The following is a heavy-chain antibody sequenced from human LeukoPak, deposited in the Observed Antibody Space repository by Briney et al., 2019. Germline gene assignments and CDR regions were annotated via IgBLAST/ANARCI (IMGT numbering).Heavy chain of an antibody. CDR3: ARPRGYSYGYDAFDI. V-gene: IGHV1-69*13. CDR1: GGTFSSYA. Sequence: GASVKVSCKASGGTFSSYAISWVRQAPGQGLEWMGMIIPIFGTPNYAQRFQGRITIAADELTITAYMELTSLRSGDTAVYYCARPRGYSYGYDAFDIWGQGTMITVSS. J-gene: IGHJ3*02. D-gene: IGHD5-18*01. CDR2: IIPIFGTP.